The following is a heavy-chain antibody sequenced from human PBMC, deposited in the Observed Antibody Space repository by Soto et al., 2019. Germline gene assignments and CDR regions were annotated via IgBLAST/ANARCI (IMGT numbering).Heavy chain of an antibody. CDR3: ASGFRNGFNV. CDR1: GFTFSGYG. CDR2: ISGPSIYI. Sequence: EVQLVESGGGLVKPGGSLRLSCVASGFTFSGYGINWVRQAPGKGLEWVSYISGPSIYIYYADSVKGRFTISRDNAKSAVYLQMNSLRAEDTAVYYCASGFRNGFNVWGQGTTVSVSS. V-gene: IGHV3-21*01. D-gene: IGHD2-8*01. J-gene: IGHJ6*02.